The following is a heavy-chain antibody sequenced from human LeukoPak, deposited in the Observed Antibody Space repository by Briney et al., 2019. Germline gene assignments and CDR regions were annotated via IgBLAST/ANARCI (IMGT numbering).Heavy chain of an antibody. Sequence: GASVKVSCKASGYTFTNYHMNWVRQAPGQGLEWMGIINPSGGSTTYAQKFQGRVIMTRDMSTSTVYMELSSLRSEDTAVYFCARYGHSPFFDYWGQGTLVIVSP. V-gene: IGHV1-46*01. J-gene: IGHJ4*02. D-gene: IGHD4-17*01. CDR2: INPSGGST. CDR3: ARYGHSPFFDY. CDR1: GYTFTNYH.